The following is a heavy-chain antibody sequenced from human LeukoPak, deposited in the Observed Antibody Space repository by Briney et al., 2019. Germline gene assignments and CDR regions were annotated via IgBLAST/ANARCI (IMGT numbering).Heavy chain of an antibody. Sequence: SETLSLTCTVSGGSINSYYWSWIRQPPGKGLEYIGHIYYSGNTDYNPSLKSRVTISVDTSKNQFSLNLSSVTAADTAVYYCARWYCSSTTCYHMDVWGKGTTVTASS. CDR2: IYYSGNT. D-gene: IGHD2/OR15-2a*01. CDR1: GGSINSYY. V-gene: IGHV4-59*01. CDR3: ARWYCSSTTCYHMDV. J-gene: IGHJ6*03.